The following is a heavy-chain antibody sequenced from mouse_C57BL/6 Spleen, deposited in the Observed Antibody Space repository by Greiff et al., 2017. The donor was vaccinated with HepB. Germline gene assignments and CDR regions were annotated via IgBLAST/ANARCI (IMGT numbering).Heavy chain of an antibody. V-gene: IGHV1-69*01. CDR2: IDPSDSYT. CDR3: ARGITTVVARDYAMDY. CDR1: GYTFTSYW. D-gene: IGHD1-1*01. Sequence: QVQLQQPGAELVMPGASVKLSCKASGYTFTSYWMHWVKQRPGQGLEWIGEIDPSDSYTNYNQKFKGKSTLTVDKSSSTAYMQLSSLTSEDSAVYYCARGITTVVARDYAMDYWGQGTSLTVSS. J-gene: IGHJ4*01.